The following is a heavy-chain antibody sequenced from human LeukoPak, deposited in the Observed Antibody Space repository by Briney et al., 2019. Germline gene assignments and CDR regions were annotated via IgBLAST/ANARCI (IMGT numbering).Heavy chain of an antibody. CDR3: ARLLGSGHDY. Sequence: LECVSVIYSGGSTYSAVSVKRRLTISRDNSKKTLYHQMKSLRAEDTAVYYCARLLGSGHDYWGQGTLVTVSS. J-gene: IGHJ4*02. D-gene: IGHD1-26*01. CDR2: IYSGGST. V-gene: IGHV3-53*01.